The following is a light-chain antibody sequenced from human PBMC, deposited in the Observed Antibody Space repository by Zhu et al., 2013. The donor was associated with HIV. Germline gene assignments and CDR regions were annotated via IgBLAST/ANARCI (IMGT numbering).Light chain of an antibody. V-gene: IGKV3-20*01. CDR3: QHYDTPPWT. J-gene: IGKJ1*01. Sequence: EIVLTQSPVTLSLSPGERATLSCRASQSVSRNHLAWYQQKPGQAPRLLIHGVSTRATGIPDRFSGSGSGTDFTLTISRLEPEDFAVFYCQHYDTPPWTFGQGTKVEI. CDR1: QSVSRNH. CDR2: GVS.